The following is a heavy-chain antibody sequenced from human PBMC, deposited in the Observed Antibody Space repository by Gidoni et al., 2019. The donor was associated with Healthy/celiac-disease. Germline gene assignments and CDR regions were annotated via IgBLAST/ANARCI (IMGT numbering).Heavy chain of an antibody. V-gene: IGHV1-2*02. CDR2: INPNSGGT. CDR1: GYTFTGYS. CDR3: ARDIVVVPAAVIHTYYYYGMDV. J-gene: IGHJ6*02. Sequence: QVQLVQSGAEVQKPGASVKVSCKASGYTFTGYSMHWVRQAPGQGVEWMGWINPNSGGTNYAQKFQGRVTMTRDTSISTAYMELSRLRSDDTAVYYCARDIVVVPAAVIHTYYYYGMDVWGQGTTVTVSS. D-gene: IGHD2-2*01.